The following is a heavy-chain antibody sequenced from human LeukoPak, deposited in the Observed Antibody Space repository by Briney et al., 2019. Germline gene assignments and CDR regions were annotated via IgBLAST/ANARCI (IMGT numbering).Heavy chain of an antibody. CDR1: GWSFNGYY. CDR2: INHSGST. D-gene: IGHD3-16*02. J-gene: IGHJ4*02. CDR3: ARGGHDYVWGSYRKPFDY. Sequence: ETLSLHWPVQGWSFNGYYWEWIRQPPGKGPEGNWEINHSGSTNYNPSLKSRVTISVDTSKNQFSLKLSSVTAADTAVCYCARGGHDYVWGSYRKPFDYWGQGTLVTVSS. V-gene: IGHV4-34*01.